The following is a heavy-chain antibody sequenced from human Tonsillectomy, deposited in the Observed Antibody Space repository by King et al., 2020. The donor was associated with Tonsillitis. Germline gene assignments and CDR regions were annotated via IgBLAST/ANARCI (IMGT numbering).Heavy chain of an antibody. CDR1: GYSISSGYY. CDR2: IYHSGST. V-gene: IGHV4-38-2*02. Sequence: VQLQESGPGLVKPSETLSLTCTVSGYSISSGYYWGWIRQPPGKGLEWIGSIYHSGSTYYNPSLKSRVTISVDTSKNQFSLKLSSGTAADTAVYYCARDPTRYYYDSSGYYPDYWGQGTLVTVAS. CDR3: ARDPTRYYYDSSGYYPDY. J-gene: IGHJ4*02. D-gene: IGHD3-22*01.